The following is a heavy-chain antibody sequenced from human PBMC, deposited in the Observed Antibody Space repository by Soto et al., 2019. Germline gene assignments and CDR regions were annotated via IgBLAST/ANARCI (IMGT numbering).Heavy chain of an antibody. J-gene: IGHJ4*02. D-gene: IGHD6-13*01. CDR2: MNPNSGNT. CDR1: GYTFSSYD. Sequence: QVQLVQSGAEVKKPGASVKVSCKASGYTFSSYDINWVRQAAGQGLEWMGWMNPNSGNTGYAQKFQGRVTMTRNTSISTAYMELSSLRSEDTAVYYWARGSSWYQGGGYYFDYWGQGALVTVSS. V-gene: IGHV1-8*02. CDR3: ARGSSWYQGGGYYFDY.